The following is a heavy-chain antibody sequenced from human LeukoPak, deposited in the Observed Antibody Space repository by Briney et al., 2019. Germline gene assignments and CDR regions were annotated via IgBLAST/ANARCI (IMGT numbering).Heavy chain of an antibody. CDR2: ISAYNGNT. CDR1: GGTFSSYA. J-gene: IGHJ4*02. D-gene: IGHD3-10*01. V-gene: IGHV1-18*01. CDR3: ARALGTYYYGSGSYYNVGY. Sequence: GASVKVSCKASGGTFSSYAISWVRQAPGQGLEWMGWISAYNGNTNYAQKLQGRVTMTTDTSTSTAYMELRSLRSDDTAVYYCARALGTYYYGSGSYYNVGYWGQGTLVTVSS.